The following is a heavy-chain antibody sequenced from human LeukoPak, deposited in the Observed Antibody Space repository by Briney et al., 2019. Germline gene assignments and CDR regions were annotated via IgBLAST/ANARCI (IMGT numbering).Heavy chain of an antibody. CDR1: GFTFSSYS. V-gene: IGHV3-21*01. D-gene: IGHD3-22*01. J-gene: IGHJ3*02. CDR2: ISSSSYI. CDR3: ARDSPLYDSSGYYPFGAFDI. Sequence: PGGSLRLSCAASGFTFSSYSMNWVRQAPGKGLEWVSSISSSSYIYYAGSVKGRFTVSRDNRKKSLYLQMNSLRAEDTAVYYCARDSPLYDSSGYYPFGAFDIWGQGTMVTVSS.